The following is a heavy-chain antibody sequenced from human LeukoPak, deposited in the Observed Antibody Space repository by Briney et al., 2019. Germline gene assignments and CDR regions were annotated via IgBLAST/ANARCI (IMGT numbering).Heavy chain of an antibody. CDR3: ARVFGGYYFDY. Sequence: SETLSLTCTVSGGSIRSYYWSWIRQPPGKGLELIGYIYYSGSTYYNPSLKSRVTISVDTSKNQFSLKLSSVTAADTAVYYCARVFGGYYFDYWGQGTLVTVSS. CDR1: GGSIRSYY. D-gene: IGHD4-23*01. CDR2: IYYSGST. J-gene: IGHJ4*02. V-gene: IGHV4-59*08.